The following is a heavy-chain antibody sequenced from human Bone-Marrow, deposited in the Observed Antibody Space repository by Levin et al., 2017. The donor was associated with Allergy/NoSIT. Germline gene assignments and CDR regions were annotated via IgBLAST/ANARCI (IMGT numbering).Heavy chain of an antibody. V-gene: IGHV1-46*01. D-gene: IGHD1-1*01. J-gene: IGHJ3*02. CDR2: INPRGGST. CDR1: GYSFTSYY. CDR3: ARDLSGGLPDAFDI. Sequence: GGSLRLSCKASGYSFTSYYLHRVRQAPGQGLEWMAMINPRGGSTTYAQRFQGRVTMTRDTSTSTVYMELSSLRSEDTAVYYCARDLSGGLPDAFDIWGQGTIVSVSS.